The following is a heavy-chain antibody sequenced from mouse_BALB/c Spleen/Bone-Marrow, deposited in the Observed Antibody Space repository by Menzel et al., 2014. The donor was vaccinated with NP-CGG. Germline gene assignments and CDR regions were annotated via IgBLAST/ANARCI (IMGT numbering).Heavy chain of an antibody. Sequence: QVQLQQPGPELVKPGASVKISCKAPGYSFTSYYIHWVKQRPGQGLEWIGWIFPGSGNTKYNEKFKGKATLTADTSSSTAYMQLSSLTSEDSAVYFCARTRAYDYDGGFAYWGQGTLVTVSA. V-gene: IGHV1-66*01. CDR1: GYSFTSYY. D-gene: IGHD2-4*01. CDR3: ARTRAYDYDGGFAY. CDR2: IFPGSGNT. J-gene: IGHJ3*01.